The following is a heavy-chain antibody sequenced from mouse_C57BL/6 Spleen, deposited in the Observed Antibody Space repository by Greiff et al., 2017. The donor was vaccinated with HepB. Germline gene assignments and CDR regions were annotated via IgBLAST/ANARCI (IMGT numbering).Heavy chain of an antibody. CDR2: IDPSDSYT. V-gene: IGHV1-50*01. CDR1: GYTFTSYW. Sequence: VQLQQPGAELVKPGASVKLSCKASGYTFTSYWMQWVKQRPGQGLEWIGEIDPSDSYTNYNQKFKGKATLTVDTSSSTAYMQLSSLTSEDSAVYYGARREDGYSAYWGQGTLVTVSA. J-gene: IGHJ3*01. D-gene: IGHD2-3*01. CDR3: ARREDGYSAY.